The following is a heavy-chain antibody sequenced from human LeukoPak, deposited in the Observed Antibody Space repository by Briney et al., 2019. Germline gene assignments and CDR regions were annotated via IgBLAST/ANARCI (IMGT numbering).Heavy chain of an antibody. CDR1: GGSISSSSYY. D-gene: IGHD1-1*01. V-gene: IGHV4-39*01. Sequence: PSETLSLTCTVPGGSISSSSYYWGWIRQPPGKGLEWIGSIYYSGSTYYNPSLKSRVTISVDTSKNQFSLKLSSVTAADTAVYYCARLKRSPTEREAFDIWGQGTMVTVSS. CDR3: ARLKRSPTEREAFDI. J-gene: IGHJ3*02. CDR2: IYYSGST.